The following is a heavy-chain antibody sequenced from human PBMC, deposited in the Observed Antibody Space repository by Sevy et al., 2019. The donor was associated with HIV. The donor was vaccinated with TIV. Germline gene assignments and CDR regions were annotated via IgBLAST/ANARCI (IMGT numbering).Heavy chain of an antibody. Sequence: SETLSLTCTVSGGSISSYYWSWIRQPAGKGLEWIGRLYTSGSTTYNPSLKSRLTMSVDTSKNQFSLKLSSVTAADTAVYYCASSRGFYYDTTGYYLFYWGQGTLVTVSS. CDR2: LYTSGST. D-gene: IGHD3-22*01. V-gene: IGHV4-4*07. CDR3: ASSRGFYYDTTGYYLFY. CDR1: GGSISSYY. J-gene: IGHJ4*02.